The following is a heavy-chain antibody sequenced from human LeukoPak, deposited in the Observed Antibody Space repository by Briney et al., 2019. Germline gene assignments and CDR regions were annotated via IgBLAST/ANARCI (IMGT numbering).Heavy chain of an antibody. CDR1: GYTFTSYD. CDR3: ARASSGYYYFDY. Sequence: ASVKVSCKASGYTFTSYDINWARQATGQGLEWMGWMNPNSGNTGYAQKFQGRVTMTRNTSISTAYMELSSLRSEDTAVYYCARASSGYYYFDYWGQGTLVTVSS. D-gene: IGHD3-22*01. CDR2: MNPNSGNT. J-gene: IGHJ4*02. V-gene: IGHV1-8*01.